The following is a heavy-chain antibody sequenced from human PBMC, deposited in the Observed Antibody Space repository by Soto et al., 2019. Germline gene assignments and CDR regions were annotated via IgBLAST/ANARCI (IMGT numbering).Heavy chain of an antibody. J-gene: IGHJ5*02. CDR1: GGSISSSSYY. CDR2: IYYSGST. D-gene: IGHD6-25*01. V-gene: IGHV4-39*01. CDR3: ASAAGDDGDWFAP. Sequence: QLQLQESGPGLVKPSETLSLTCTVSGGSISSSSYYWGWIRQPPGKGLEWIGSIYYSGSTYYNPSLTSRVSISVDISKNPFSPKLSSIIAADTAVYYSASAAGDDGDWFAPSGQGTTFTVST.